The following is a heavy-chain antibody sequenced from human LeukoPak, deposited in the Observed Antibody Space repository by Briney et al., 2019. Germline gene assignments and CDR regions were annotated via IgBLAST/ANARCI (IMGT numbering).Heavy chain of an antibody. CDR1: GGSISSGDYY. D-gene: IGHD3-22*01. J-gene: IGHJ5*02. Sequence: SQTLSLTCTVSGGSISSGDYYWSWIRQPPGKGLEWIGYIYYSGSTYYNPSLKSRVTISVDTSKNQFSLKLSSVTAADTAVCYCARDRDYYDSSGYYYPNWFDPWGQGTLVTVSS. CDR2: IYYSGST. V-gene: IGHV4-30-4*08. CDR3: ARDRDYYDSSGYYYPNWFDP.